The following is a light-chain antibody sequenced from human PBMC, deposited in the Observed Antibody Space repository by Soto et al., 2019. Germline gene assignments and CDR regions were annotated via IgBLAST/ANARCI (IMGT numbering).Light chain of an antibody. CDR1: QSVSSY. J-gene: IGKJ5*01. Sequence: EIVLTQSPATLSLSPGERATLSCRASQSVSSYLAWYQQKAGQAPRLLIYDASNRATGIPARFSGSGSGTAFTLTISSLEPEDFSVYFCQHRSNCPLTFGQGTRLEI. CDR3: QHRSNCPLT. CDR2: DAS. V-gene: IGKV3-11*01.